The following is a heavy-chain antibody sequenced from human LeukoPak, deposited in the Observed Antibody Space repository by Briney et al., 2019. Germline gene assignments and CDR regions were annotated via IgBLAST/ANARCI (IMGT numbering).Heavy chain of an antibody. CDR1: GGSISSGYY. J-gene: IGHJ4*02. Sequence: SETLSLTCTVSGGSISSGYYWRWIRQPAGKGLEWIGRIYTSGSTNYNPSLKSRVTISVDTSKNQFSLKLSSVTAADTAVYYCAGSPGLWLNYFDNWGQGILVTVSS. D-gene: IGHD5-18*01. CDR2: IYTSGST. CDR3: AGSPGLWLNYFDN. V-gene: IGHV4-61*02.